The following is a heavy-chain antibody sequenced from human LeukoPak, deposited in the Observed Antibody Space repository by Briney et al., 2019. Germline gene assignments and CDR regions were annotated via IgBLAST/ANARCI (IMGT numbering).Heavy chain of an antibody. D-gene: IGHD3-22*01. CDR2: IKSKTDGGTT. CDR1: GFTFSNAW. CDR3: TTDRISSSYDSSGYDFDY. V-gene: IGHV3-15*01. Sequence: PGGSLRLSCAASGFTFSNAWMSWVRQAPGKGLEWVGRIKSKTDGGTTDYAAPVKGRFTISRDDSKNTLYLQMNSLKTEDTAVYYCTTDRISSSYDSSGYDFDYWGQGTLVTVSS. J-gene: IGHJ4*02.